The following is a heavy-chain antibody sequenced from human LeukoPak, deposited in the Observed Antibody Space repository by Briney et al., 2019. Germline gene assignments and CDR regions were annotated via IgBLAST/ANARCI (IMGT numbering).Heavy chain of an antibody. CDR2: ISYDGSNK. CDR3: ARDPTANCYFDY. CDR1: GFTFSSYG. Sequence: PGGSLRLSCAASGFTFSSYGMHWVRQAPGKGLEWVAVISYDGSNKYYADSVKGRFTISRDNSKNTLYLQMNSLRAEDTAVYYCARDPTANCYFDYWGQGAPVTVSS. J-gene: IGHJ4*02. D-gene: IGHD1-1*01. V-gene: IGHV3-30*03.